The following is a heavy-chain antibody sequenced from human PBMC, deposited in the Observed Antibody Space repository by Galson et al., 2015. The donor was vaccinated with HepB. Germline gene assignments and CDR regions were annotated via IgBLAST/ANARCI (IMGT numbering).Heavy chain of an antibody. CDR1: GYTFTTYA. Sequence: SVKVSCKASGYTFTTYAMNWVRQAPGQGLEWMGWINTNTGNPVYAQGFTGRFVFSLDTSVNTTYLQISSLKAEDTAFYYCARSGLASTGGWFDPWGQGTLVIVSS. CDR3: ARSGLASTGGWFDP. CDR2: INTNTGNP. V-gene: IGHV7-4-1*02. D-gene: IGHD6-13*01. J-gene: IGHJ5*02.